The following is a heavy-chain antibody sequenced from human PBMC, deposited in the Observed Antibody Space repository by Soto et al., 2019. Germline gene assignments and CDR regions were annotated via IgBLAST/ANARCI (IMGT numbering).Heavy chain of an antibody. Sequence: GGSLRLSCAASGFTFSSYGMHWVRQAPGKGLEWVAVISYDGSNKYYADSVKGRFTISRDNSKNTLYLQMNSLRAEDTAVYYCAKDAGLGIRGTAFDYWGQGTLVTVSS. CDR2: ISYDGSNK. CDR1: GFTFSSYG. J-gene: IGHJ4*02. CDR3: AKDAGLGIRGTAFDY. D-gene: IGHD7-27*01. V-gene: IGHV3-30*18.